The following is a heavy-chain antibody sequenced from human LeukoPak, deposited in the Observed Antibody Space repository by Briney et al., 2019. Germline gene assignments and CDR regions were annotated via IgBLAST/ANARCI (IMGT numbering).Heavy chain of an antibody. J-gene: IGHJ4*02. CDR1: GFIFSNNW. D-gene: IGHD1-26*01. CDR3: TRDDFSGSYCD. Sequence: PGGSLRLSCAAPGFIFSNNWMSWVRQAPGKGLEWVANIKGDGGETYYVDSVKGRFTISRDNTRNSLYLQMNSLRADDTATYYCTRDDFSGSYCDWGQGTLVTVSS. V-gene: IGHV3-7*01. CDR2: IKGDGGET.